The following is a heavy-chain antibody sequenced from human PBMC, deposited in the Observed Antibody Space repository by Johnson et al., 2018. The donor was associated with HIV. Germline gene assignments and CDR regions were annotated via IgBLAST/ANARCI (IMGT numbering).Heavy chain of an antibody. D-gene: IGHD6-6*01. CDR2: ISYDGSNK. Sequence: QVQLVESGGGVVQPGRSLRLSCAASGFTFSSYAMHWVRQAPGKGLEWVAVISYDGSNKFYADSVKGRFTISRDNSKNTLYLQMNSLRSEDTAVYYCARGPSEQLVGGAFDIWGQGTMVTVSS. V-gene: IGHV3-30*04. CDR1: GFTFSSYA. J-gene: IGHJ3*02. CDR3: ARGPSEQLVGGAFDI.